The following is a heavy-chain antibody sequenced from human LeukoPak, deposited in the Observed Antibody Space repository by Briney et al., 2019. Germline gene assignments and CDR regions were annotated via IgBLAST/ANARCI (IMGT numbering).Heavy chain of an antibody. J-gene: IGHJ4*02. D-gene: IGHD7-27*01. V-gene: IGHV3-33*01. CDR3: ARDIEEGRGDLRLGFDS. CDR1: GFTFSSYG. CDR2: IWYDGGNK. Sequence: GGSLRLSCAASGFTFSSYGMHWVRQAPGKGLEWAALIWYDGGNKYYADSVKGRFTISRDNSKNTLYLQMKSLTAEDTAVYYCARDIEEGRGDLRLGFDSWGQGTLVTVSS.